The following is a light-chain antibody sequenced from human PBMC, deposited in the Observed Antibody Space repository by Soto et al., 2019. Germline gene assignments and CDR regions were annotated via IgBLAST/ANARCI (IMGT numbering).Light chain of an antibody. Sequence: EIVMTQSPATLSVSPGERATRSFRASPSVSSNLAWYQQKPCQAPRLLIYGASTRATGIPARFSGNGSGTEFTLTISSLQSEDFAVYYCQPYNNWPQTFGQGTKVEIK. CDR2: GAS. CDR1: PSVSSN. CDR3: QPYNNWPQT. V-gene: IGKV3-15*01. J-gene: IGKJ1*01.